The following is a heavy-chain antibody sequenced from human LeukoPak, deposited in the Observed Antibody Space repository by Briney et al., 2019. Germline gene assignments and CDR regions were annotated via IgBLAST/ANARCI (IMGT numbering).Heavy chain of an antibody. CDR1: GYSFTTYW. CDR2: IYPGDSDT. V-gene: IGHV5-51*01. J-gene: IGHJ4*02. Sequence: GAALKISCEGSGYSFTTYWIGWVRQMPGKGLEWMGIIYPGDSDTRYSPSFQGQVTISADKSINTAYLQWSSLKASDTAMYYCARRFNNYVFWTRWGQGTLVTVSS. D-gene: IGHD3-3*01. CDR3: ARRFNNYVFWTR.